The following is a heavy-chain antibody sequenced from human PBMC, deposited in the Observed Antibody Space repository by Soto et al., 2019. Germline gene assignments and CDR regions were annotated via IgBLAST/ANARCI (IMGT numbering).Heavy chain of an antibody. J-gene: IGHJ4*02. CDR2: ISYDGGNK. CDR1: GFTFSSYG. CDR3: AAGYSFGDY. Sequence: QVQLVESGGGVVQPGRSLRLSCAASGFTFSSYGMLWVRQAPGKGLEWVALISYDGGNKYYADSVKGRFTISRANSKNTLYLQMNSLRADDTAVYYCAAGYSFGDYWGQGTLVTVSS. V-gene: IGHV3-30*03. D-gene: IGHD5-18*01.